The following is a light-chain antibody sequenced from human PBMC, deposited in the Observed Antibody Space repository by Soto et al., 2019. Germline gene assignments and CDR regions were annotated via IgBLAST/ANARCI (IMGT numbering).Light chain of an antibody. Sequence: DIQMPQSPSSLSASVGDRVTITCQASQDISNYLNWYQQKPGKAPKLLIYAASSLQSGVPSRFSGSGSGTHFTLTISSLQPEDFATYYCQQANTFPLTFGQGTRLEIK. CDR2: AAS. CDR1: QDISNY. J-gene: IGKJ5*01. V-gene: IGKV1-12*01. CDR3: QQANTFPLT.